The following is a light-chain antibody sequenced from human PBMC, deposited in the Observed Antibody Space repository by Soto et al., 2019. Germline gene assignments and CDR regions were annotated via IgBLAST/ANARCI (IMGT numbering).Light chain of an antibody. V-gene: IGLV2-23*01. CDR2: EGT. CDR1: SSDIGRYKL. CDR3: CSFGGSITWV. Sequence: QSALTQPASVSGSPGQSITLPCSGSSSDIGRYKLVSWYQQHPGKAPKLMIYEGTKRGSGVSNGYSGSKSGNTASLTISGLQAEDEAEYYCCSFGGSITWVFGTGTKLTVL. J-gene: IGLJ1*01.